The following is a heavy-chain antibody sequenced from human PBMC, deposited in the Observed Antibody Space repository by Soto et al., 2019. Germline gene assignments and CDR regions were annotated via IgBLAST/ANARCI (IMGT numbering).Heavy chain of an antibody. J-gene: IGHJ4*02. CDR1: GFTFSSYA. Sequence: QVQLVESGGGVVQPGRSLRLSCAASGFTFSSYAMHWVRQAPGKGLEWVAVISYDGSNKYYADSVKGRFTISRDNSKNTLYLQMNSLRAEDTAVYYCARDGGRDGYIMDAYWGQGTPVTVSS. CDR3: ARDGGRDGYIMDAY. V-gene: IGHV3-30-3*01. D-gene: IGHD5-12*01. CDR2: ISYDGSNK.